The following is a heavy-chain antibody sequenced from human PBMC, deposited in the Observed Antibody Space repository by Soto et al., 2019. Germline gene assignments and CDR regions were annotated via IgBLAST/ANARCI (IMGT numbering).Heavy chain of an antibody. CDR3: ARVPRLVHYYYGMDV. V-gene: IGHV4-30-4*01. D-gene: IGHD3-9*01. CDR1: GGSISSGDYY. CDR2: IYYSGST. Sequence: KPSETLSLTCTVSGGSISSGDYYWSWIRQPPGKGLERIGYIYYSGSTYYNPSLKSRVTISVDTSKNQFSLKLSSVTAADTAVYYCARVPRLVHYYYGMDVWGQGTTVT. J-gene: IGHJ6*02.